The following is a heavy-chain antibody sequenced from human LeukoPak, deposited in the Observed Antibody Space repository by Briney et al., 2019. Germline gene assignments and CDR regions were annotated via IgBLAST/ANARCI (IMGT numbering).Heavy chain of an antibody. V-gene: IGHV1-69*05. CDR1: GGTFSSYV. Sequence: ASVKVSCKASGGTFSSYVISWVRQAPGQGLEWMGGIIPIFGTANYAQKFQGRVTITTDESTSTAYMELSSLRSEDTAVYYCAREPRVGIAVAEGWFDPWGQGTLVTVSS. J-gene: IGHJ5*02. D-gene: IGHD6-19*01. CDR2: IIPIFGTA. CDR3: AREPRVGIAVAEGWFDP.